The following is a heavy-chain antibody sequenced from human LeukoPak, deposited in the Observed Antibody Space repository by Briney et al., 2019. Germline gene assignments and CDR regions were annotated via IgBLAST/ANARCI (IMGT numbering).Heavy chain of an antibody. CDR1: GYTFTSYD. CDR2: MNPNSGNT. J-gene: IGHJ4*02. Sequence: ASVKVSCKASGYTFTSYDINWVRQATGQGLEWMGWMNPNSGNTGYAQKFQGRVTITRNTSISTAYMELSSLRSDDTAVYYCTRVGDSSGWSYYFDNWGQGTLVSVSS. D-gene: IGHD6-19*01. V-gene: IGHV1-8*03. CDR3: TRVGDSSGWSYYFDN.